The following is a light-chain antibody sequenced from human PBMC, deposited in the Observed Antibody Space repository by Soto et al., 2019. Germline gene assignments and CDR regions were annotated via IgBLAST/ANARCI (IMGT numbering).Light chain of an antibody. CDR2: GAS. CDR1: QGVSRK. CDR3: QQHHTWPIT. V-gene: IGKV3-15*01. J-gene: IGKJ4*01. Sequence: EIVMTQSPATLSVAPGERVTLSCRASQGVSRKLAWYHHKSGQAPRLLISGASAGATGIPARFSGSGSGTEFTLTISSLQSEDCAIYYCQQHHTWPITFGGGTKVEIK.